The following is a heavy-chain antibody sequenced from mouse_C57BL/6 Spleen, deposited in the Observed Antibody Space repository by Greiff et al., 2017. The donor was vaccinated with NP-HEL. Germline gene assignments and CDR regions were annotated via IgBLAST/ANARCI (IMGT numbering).Heavy chain of an antibody. Sequence: QVQLQQPGAELVKPGASVKLSCKASGYTFTSYWMQWVKQRPGQGLEWIGEIDPSDSYNNYNQKFKGKATLTVDTSYSTAYMQLTSLTAVYSAVYYSARWGSDYWGQGTTLTFSS. J-gene: IGHJ2*01. CDR3: ARWGSDY. CDR2: IDPSDSYN. V-gene: IGHV1-50*01. CDR1: GYTFTSYW.